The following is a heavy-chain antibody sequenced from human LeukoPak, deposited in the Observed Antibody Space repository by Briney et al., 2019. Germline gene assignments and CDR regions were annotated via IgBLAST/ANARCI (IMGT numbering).Heavy chain of an antibody. CDR3: AKGVTMIVVANDLNWFDP. V-gene: IGHV3-30*18. Sequence: GGSLRLSCAASGFTFSNYAMSWVRQAPGKGLEWVAVISYDGSNKYYADSVKGRFTISRDNSKNTLYLQMNSLRAEDTAVYYCAKGVTMIVVANDLNWFDPWGQGTLVTVSS. D-gene: IGHD3-22*01. CDR1: GFTFSNYA. J-gene: IGHJ5*02. CDR2: ISYDGSNK.